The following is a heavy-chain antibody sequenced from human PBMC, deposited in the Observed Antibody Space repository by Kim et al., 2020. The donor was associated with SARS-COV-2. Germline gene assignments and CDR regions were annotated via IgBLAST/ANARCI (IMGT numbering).Heavy chain of an antibody. Sequence: SETLSLTCTVSGGSISSSSYYWGWIRQPQGKGLEWLGSIYYRGGTYYNRSLKSRVTISVDTSKNQFSLKLSSVTAADTAVYYCARSRNPFGAYYGMDVWGQGTTVTVSS. V-gene: IGHV4-39*01. CDR3: ARSRNPFGAYYGMDV. D-gene: IGHD3-10*01. CDR1: GGSISSSSYY. J-gene: IGHJ6*02. CDR2: IYYRGGT.